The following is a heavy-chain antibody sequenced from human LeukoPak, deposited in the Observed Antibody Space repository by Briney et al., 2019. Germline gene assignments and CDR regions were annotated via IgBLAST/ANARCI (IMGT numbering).Heavy chain of an antibody. J-gene: IGHJ6*03. CDR3: ATLLLYSYHRDV. D-gene: IGHD3-22*01. Sequence: SETLSLTCTVSGGSITSRNYYWGWIRQPPGKGLEWIGSIFYSGSIYYNRSLKTPLTISVDTSRNQFYLKLTSVNAADTAVYYCATLLLYSYHRDVWGRGTTVTVSS. CDR2: IFYSGSI. V-gene: IGHV4-39*01. CDR1: GGSITSRNYY.